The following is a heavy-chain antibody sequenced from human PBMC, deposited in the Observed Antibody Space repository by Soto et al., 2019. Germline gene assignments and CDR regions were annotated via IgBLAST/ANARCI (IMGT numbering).Heavy chain of an antibody. CDR1: GYTLTEFS. CDR3: ARDQGVAAAGITWFDP. CDR2: FDPEDGEA. J-gene: IGHJ5*02. Sequence: ASVKVSCKVSGYTLTEFSMHWVRQSPGKGLEWMGVFDPEDGEAIYAPKFQGRVTLTEDTSTDTAYLELSSLTSEDTAIYYCARDQGVAAAGITWFDPWGQGSLVTVSS. D-gene: IGHD6-13*01. V-gene: IGHV1-24*01.